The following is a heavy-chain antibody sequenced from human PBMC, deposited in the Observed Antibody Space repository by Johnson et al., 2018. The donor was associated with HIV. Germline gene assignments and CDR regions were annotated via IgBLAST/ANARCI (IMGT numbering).Heavy chain of an antibody. J-gene: IGHJ3*02. CDR2: IYSGGST. D-gene: IGHD1-26*01. CDR3: ARDPGGSLGAFDI. Sequence: VQLVESGGGLVQPWGSLRLSCAASGFTVSSNYMSWVRQAPGKGLEWVSVIYSGGSTYYADSVKGRFTISRDNSKNTLYLQMNSLRVEDTAVYYCARDPGGSLGAFDIWGQGTMITVSS. V-gene: IGHV3-66*01. CDR1: GFTVSSNY.